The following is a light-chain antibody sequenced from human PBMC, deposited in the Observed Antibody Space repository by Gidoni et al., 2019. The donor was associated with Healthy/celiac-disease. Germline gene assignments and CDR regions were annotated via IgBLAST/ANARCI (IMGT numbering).Light chain of an antibody. CDR3: QQYNNWPPYT. CDR1: QSVSSN. V-gene: IGKV3-15*01. Sequence: EIVMTSSPATLSVSPGERATLSCRASQSVSSNLAWYQQKPGQAPRLLIYGASTRATGIPARLSGSGSGTEFTLTISSLQSEDFAVYYCQQYNNWPPYTFGQGTKLEIK. CDR2: GAS. J-gene: IGKJ2*01.